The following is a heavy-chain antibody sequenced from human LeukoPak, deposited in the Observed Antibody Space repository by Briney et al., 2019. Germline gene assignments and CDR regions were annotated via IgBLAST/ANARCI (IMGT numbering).Heavy chain of an antibody. CDR3: ARVQAITGTIGYYYYYMDV. Sequence: ASVKVSCKTSGYTFTDYFIHWVRQAPGQGLEWMGWINPNSGGTNYAQKFQGRVTMTRDTSISTAYMELSRLRSGDTAVYYCARVQAITGTIGYYYYYMDVWGKGTTVTIS. CDR2: INPNSGGT. J-gene: IGHJ6*03. CDR1: GYTFTDYF. D-gene: IGHD1-20*01. V-gene: IGHV1-2*02.